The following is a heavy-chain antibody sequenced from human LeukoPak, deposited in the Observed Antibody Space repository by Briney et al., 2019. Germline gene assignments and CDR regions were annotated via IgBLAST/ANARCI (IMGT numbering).Heavy chain of an antibody. D-gene: IGHD6-13*01. CDR1: GLIVSNNY. CDR2: ISGSGGST. V-gene: IGHV3-23*01. Sequence: PGGSLRLSCAASGLIVSNNYMNWVRQAPGKGLEWVSAISGSGGSTYYADSVKGRFTISRDNSKNTLYLQMNSLRAEDTAVYYCAKVYRDSSSWYDAFDIWGQGTMVTVSS. J-gene: IGHJ3*02. CDR3: AKVYRDSSSWYDAFDI.